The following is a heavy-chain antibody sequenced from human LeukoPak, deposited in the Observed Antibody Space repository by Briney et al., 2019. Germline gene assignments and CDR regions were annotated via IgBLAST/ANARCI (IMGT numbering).Heavy chain of an antibody. Sequence: PGGSLRLSCAASGFTFSNYWMSWVRQAPGKGLEWVANIKQDGSEKYYVDSVKGRFTISRDNAKNSLYLQMNSLRVEDTAVYYCARRMVSFDAFDIWGQGTMVSVSS. CDR1: GFTFSNYW. V-gene: IGHV3-7*01. CDR2: IKQDGSEK. J-gene: IGHJ3*02. D-gene: IGHD2-8*01. CDR3: ARRMVSFDAFDI.